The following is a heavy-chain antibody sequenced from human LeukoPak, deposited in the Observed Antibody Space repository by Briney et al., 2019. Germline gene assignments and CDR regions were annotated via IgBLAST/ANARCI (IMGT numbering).Heavy chain of an antibody. V-gene: IGHV1-24*01. D-gene: IGHD3-16*01. CDR2: FDPEDGET. CDR3: ATRSPVMPTEAFDI. Sequence: ASVKVSCKVSGYTLTELSMHWVRQAPGKGLEWMGGFDPEDGETIYAQKFQGRVTMTEDTSTDTAYMELSSLRSEDTAVYYCATRSPVMPTEAFDIWGQGTMVTVSS. J-gene: IGHJ3*02. CDR1: GYTLTELS.